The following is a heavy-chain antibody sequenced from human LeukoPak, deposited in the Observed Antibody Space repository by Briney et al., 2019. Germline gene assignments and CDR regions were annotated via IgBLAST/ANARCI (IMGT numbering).Heavy chain of an antibody. CDR2: IKQDESEK. CDR3: ARVGISEWLLEDY. V-gene: IGHV3-7*01. CDR1: GFNMGSYW. Sequence: PGGSLRLSCVASGFNMGSYWMSWVRQPPGKGLEWVANIKQDESEKYYVESVKGRFTISRDNAQNSVYLQMNNLRVEDTALYYCARVGISEWLLEDYWGQGTLVIVSS. D-gene: IGHD3-3*01. J-gene: IGHJ4*02.